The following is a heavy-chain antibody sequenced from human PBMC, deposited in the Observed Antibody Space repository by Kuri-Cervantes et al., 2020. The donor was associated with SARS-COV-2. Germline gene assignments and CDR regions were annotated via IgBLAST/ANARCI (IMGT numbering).Heavy chain of an antibody. CDR1: GFTFSDYY. CDR3: ARILNSSGWPIDAFDI. D-gene: IGHD6-19*01. Sequence: ESLKISCAASGFTFSDYYMSWIRQAPGKGLEWIGSIYYSGSTYYNPSLKSRVTISVDTSKNQFPLKLSSVTAADTAVYYCARILNSSGWPIDAFDIWGQGTMVTVSS. CDR2: IYYSGST. J-gene: IGHJ3*02. V-gene: IGHV4-38-2*01.